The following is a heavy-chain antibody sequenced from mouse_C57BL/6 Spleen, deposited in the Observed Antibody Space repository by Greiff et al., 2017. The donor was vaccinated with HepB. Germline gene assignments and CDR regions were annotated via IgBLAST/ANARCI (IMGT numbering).Heavy chain of an antibody. CDR3: ARSRYYDYDVDY. D-gene: IGHD2-4*01. CDR1: GYTFTSYW. J-gene: IGHJ2*01. V-gene: IGHV1-55*01. Sequence: QVQLKQPGAELVKPGASVKMSCKASGYTFTSYWITWVKQRPGQGLAWIGDIYPGSGSTNYNEKFKSKATLTVDTSSSTAYMQLSSLTSEDSAVYYYARSRYYDYDVDYWGQGTTLTVSS. CDR2: IYPGSGST.